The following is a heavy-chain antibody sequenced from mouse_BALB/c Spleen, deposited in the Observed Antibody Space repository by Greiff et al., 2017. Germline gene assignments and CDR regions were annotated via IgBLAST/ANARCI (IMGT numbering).Heavy chain of an antibody. V-gene: IGHV1-4*01. Sequence: VKLQESGAELARPGASVKMSCKASGYTFTSYTMHWVKQRPGQGLEWIGYINPSSGYTNYNQKFKDKATLTADKSSSTAYMQLSSLTSEDSAVYYCARGDYYGSSYYAMDYWGQGTSVTVSS. J-gene: IGHJ4*01. CDR2: INPSSGYT. D-gene: IGHD1-1*01. CDR3: ARGDYYGSSYYAMDY. CDR1: GYTFTSYT.